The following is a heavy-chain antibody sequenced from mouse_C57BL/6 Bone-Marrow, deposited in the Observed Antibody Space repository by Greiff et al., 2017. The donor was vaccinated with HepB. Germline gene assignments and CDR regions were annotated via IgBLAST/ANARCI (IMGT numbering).Heavy chain of an antibody. D-gene: IGHD2-4*01. CDR1: GYTFTSYW. Sequence: VQLQQSGAELVKPGASVKLSCKASGYTFTSYWMHWVKQRPGQGLEWIGMIHPNSGSTNYNEKFKSKATLTVDKSSSTAYMQLSILTSEDSAVYYCARCRLRRQKTGFAYWGQGTLVTVSA. J-gene: IGHJ3*01. CDR3: ARCRLRRQKTGFAY. CDR2: IHPNSGST. V-gene: IGHV1-64*01.